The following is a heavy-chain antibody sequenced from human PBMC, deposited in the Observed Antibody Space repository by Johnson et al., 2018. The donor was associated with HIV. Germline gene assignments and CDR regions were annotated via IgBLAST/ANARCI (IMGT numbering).Heavy chain of an antibody. CDR2: IRYDGTNK. CDR1: GLTFSSYG. CDR3: ARLEYSSVSPLLGAFDI. D-gene: IGHD6-6*01. V-gene: IGHV3-33*08. Sequence: QVQLVESGGGLVQPGGSLRLSCAASGLTFSSYGMHWVRQAPGKGLEWVAFIRYDGTNKYSADSVKGRFSISRDDSKSTLYLQMNSLRAEDTALYYCARLEYSSVSPLLGAFDIWGQGTMVTVSS. J-gene: IGHJ3*02.